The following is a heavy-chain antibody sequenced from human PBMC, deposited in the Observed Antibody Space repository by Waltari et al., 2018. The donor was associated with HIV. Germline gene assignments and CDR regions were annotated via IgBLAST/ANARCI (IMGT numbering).Heavy chain of an antibody. Sequence: QVQLMQSGREMRRPGASVKISCRAGGFDLTSHGITWVRQGAGQGLEWVGGMWDNDGNTDIERRFKERISLTADTATTTAFLEVRNLRVDDTATYYCVRGGGTWLQETHYYKGLDVWGQGTTVIVSS. V-gene: IGHV1-18*01. D-gene: IGHD3-10*01. J-gene: IGHJ6*02. CDR1: GFDLTSHG. CDR3: VRGGGTWLQETHYYKGLDV. CDR2: MWDNDGNT.